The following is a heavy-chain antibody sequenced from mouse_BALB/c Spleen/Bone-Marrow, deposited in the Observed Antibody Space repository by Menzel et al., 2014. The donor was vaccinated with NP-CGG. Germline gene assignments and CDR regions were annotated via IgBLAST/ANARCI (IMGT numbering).Heavy chain of an antibody. CDR1: GFTFSTYA. Sequence: EVMLVESGGGLVKPGGSLKLSCAASGFTFSTYAMSWVRQTPEKRLEWVASIYSGGSTYYPDSVKGRFTIPRDNARNLLYLQMNSLRSEDAAMYYCARRYYGYWYFDVWGAGTTVAVSS. D-gene: IGHD1-1*01. V-gene: IGHV5-6-5*01. CDR2: IYSGGST. CDR3: ARRYYGYWYFDV. J-gene: IGHJ1*01.